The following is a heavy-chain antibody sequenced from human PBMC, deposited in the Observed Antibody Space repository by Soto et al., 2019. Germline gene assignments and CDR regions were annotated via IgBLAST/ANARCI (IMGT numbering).Heavy chain of an antibody. V-gene: IGHV4-4*07. CDR1: VGSISNYF. Sequence: SEALSLTCTVSVGSISNYFCNWIRQPAGKGLEWIGRIDNSGSTNYNPSLKSRITMSADTSRNQFSLKLNSVTAADTAVYYCARGGQDFWSGPFDYWGQGALVTVSS. J-gene: IGHJ4*02. CDR2: IDNSGST. CDR3: ARGGQDFWSGPFDY. D-gene: IGHD3-3*01.